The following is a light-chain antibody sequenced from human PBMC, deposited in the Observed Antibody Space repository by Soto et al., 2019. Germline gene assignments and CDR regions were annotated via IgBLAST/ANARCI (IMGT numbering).Light chain of an antibody. V-gene: IGKV3-15*01. Sequence: EIVWTQSPVTLSLSPGERATLSCRASQSVSSNLAWYQQKPGQAPRLLIYGASTRATGIPARFSGSGSGTEFTLTISSLQSEDFAVYYCQQYNNWPRTFGQGTKVDIK. CDR3: QQYNNWPRT. J-gene: IGKJ1*01. CDR2: GAS. CDR1: QSVSSN.